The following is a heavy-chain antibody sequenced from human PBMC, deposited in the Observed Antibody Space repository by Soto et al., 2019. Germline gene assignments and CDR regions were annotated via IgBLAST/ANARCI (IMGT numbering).Heavy chain of an antibody. CDR1: GYTFTSYA. D-gene: IGHD6-13*01. Sequence: QVQLVQSGAEVKKPGASVKVSCKASGYTFTSYAMHWVRQAPGQRLEWMGWINAGNGNTKYSQKFQGRVTITRDTSASTAYMELSSLRSEDTAVYYCARGGSSSGYSLDYWGQGTLVTVSS. CDR2: INAGNGNT. J-gene: IGHJ4*02. CDR3: ARGGSSSGYSLDY. V-gene: IGHV1-3*01.